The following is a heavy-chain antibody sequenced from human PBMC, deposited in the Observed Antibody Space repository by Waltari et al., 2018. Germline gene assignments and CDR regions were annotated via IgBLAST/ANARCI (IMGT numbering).Heavy chain of an antibody. D-gene: IGHD3-22*01. V-gene: IGHV3-21*02. CDR3: ARTVHESNGSYSYYFDY. Sequence: EVQRGESGGGLVKRGGALRHAGAVTGVCFSRVAVNGVRQAPGKGLEWVSYINSLVSYLSYGDSVSCRFTITRDNAQNSVHLLLDILGAEDTASYYCARTVHESNGSYSYYFDYRRQGPLVTVS. CDR2: INSLVSYL. CDR1: GVCFSRVA. J-gene: IGHJ4*02.